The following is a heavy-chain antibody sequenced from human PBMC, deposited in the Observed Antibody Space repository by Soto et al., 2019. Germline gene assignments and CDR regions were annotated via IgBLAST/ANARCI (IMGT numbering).Heavy chain of an antibody. CDR1: GFTFSSYW. J-gene: IGHJ4*02. D-gene: IGHD2-15*01. V-gene: IGHV3-74*01. Sequence: VRLSCAASGFTFSSYWMHWVLQAPGQGLVWVSRINSDGSSTSYADSVKGRFTISRDNAKNTLYLQMNSLRAEDTAVYYCARVDPDCSDGSCYPLNWGQGTLVTVSS. CDR2: INSDGSST. CDR3: ARVDPDCSDGSCYPLN.